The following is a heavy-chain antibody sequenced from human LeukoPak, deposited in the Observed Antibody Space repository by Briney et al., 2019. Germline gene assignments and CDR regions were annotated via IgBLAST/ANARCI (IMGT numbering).Heavy chain of an antibody. J-gene: IGHJ5*02. D-gene: IGHD1-26*01. V-gene: IGHV1-24*01. Sequence: ASVKVSCKASGYTFTGYYMHWVRQAPGKGLEWMGGFDPEDGETIYAQKFQGRVTMTEDTSTDTAYMELSSLRSEDTAVYYCATDGSGSVDDNWFDPWGQGPLVTVSS. CDR3: ATDGSGSVDDNWFDP. CDR1: GYTFTGYY. CDR2: FDPEDGET.